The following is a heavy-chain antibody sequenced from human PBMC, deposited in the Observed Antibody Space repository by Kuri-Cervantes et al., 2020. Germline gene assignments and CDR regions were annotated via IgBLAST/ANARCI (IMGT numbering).Heavy chain of an antibody. CDR1: GFTFSSYW. V-gene: IGHV3-74*01. CDR3: ARGGRYDSSGYLIRHDY. J-gene: IGHJ4*02. CDR2: INSDGSST. Sequence: GESLKISCAASGFTFSSYWMHWVRQAPGKGLVWVSRINSDGSSTSYADSVKGRFTISRDNAKNSLYLQMNSLRAEDTAVYYCARGGRYDSSGYLIRHDYWGQGTLVTVSS. D-gene: IGHD3-22*01.